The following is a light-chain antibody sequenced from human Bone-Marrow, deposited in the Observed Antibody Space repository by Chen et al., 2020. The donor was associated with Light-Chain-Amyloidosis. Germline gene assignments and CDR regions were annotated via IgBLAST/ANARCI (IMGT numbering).Light chain of an antibody. J-gene: IGLJ2*01. Sequence: QSVLTQPPSASGTPGQRVTISCSGSSSNIGSNTGNWYQQLPGTAPKLLIYSNNQRPSGVPDRFSGSKSGTSASLAISGLQSEDEADYYCAAWDDSLNAFVFGGGTKLTVL. CDR1: SSNIGSNT. V-gene: IGLV1-44*01. CDR2: SNN. CDR3: AAWDDSLNAFV.